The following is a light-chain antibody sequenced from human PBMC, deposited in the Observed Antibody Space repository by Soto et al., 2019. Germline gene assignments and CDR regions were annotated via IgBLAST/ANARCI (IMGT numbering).Light chain of an antibody. Sequence: EFVLTQSPGTLSLSPGERATLSCRASQTVRNNYLAWYQQKPGQAPRLLIYDASSRATGIPDRFSGGGSGTDSTLTISRLEPDDFAVYYCQQFSSYPLTFGGGTKVDIK. CDR2: DAS. CDR1: QTVRNNY. J-gene: IGKJ4*01. V-gene: IGKV3-20*01. CDR3: QQFSSYPLT.